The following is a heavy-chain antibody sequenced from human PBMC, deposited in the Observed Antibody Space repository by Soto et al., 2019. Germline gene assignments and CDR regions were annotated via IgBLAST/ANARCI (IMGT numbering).Heavy chain of an antibody. CDR3: ARGIRRYYYDSSGSYDY. CDR2: MYPNSGNT. J-gene: IGHJ4*02. Sequence: ASVKVSCKASGYTITSYDINWVRQATGQGLEWMGWMYPNSGNTGYAQKFQGRVTMTRNTSISTAYMELSSLRSEGTAVYYCARGIRRYYYDSSGSYDYWGQGTLVTVSS. D-gene: IGHD3-22*01. V-gene: IGHV1-8*01. CDR1: GYTITSYD.